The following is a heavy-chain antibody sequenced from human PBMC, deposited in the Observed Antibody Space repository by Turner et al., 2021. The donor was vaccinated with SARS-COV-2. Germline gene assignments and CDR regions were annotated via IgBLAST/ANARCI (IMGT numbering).Heavy chain of an antibody. CDR2: IYYSGSN. J-gene: IGHJ4*02. V-gene: IGHV4-39*01. D-gene: IGHD3-10*01. CDR3: ARLVRRAEYYFDY. Sequence: QLQLQESGLGLVKPSETLSLTCTVSGGSISSSSHYWGWIRQPPGRGLEWIGHIYYSGSNYYNPSFKSRVTISVDTSKNQFSLKLSSVTAADTAVYYCARLVRRAEYYFDYWGQGTLVTVSS. CDR1: GGSISSSSHY.